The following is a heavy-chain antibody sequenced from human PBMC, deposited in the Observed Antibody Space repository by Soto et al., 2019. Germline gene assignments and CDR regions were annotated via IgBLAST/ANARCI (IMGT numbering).Heavy chain of an antibody. CDR2: SISTSSTT. J-gene: IGHJ6*03. CDR1: GFTSSTYA. V-gene: IGHV3-23*05. CDR3: AKNYHMDV. Sequence: EVQLLESGGGLVQPGESLTLSCAASGFTSSTYAMSWVRQAPGKGLEWVSSISTSSTTYYTDSVKGRFYISRDNSKNTVILQMNSLRGDDTAIYYCAKNYHMDVWGKGTTVSVSS.